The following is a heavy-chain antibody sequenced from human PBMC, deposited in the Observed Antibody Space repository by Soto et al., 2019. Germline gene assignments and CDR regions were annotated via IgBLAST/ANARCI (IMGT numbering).Heavy chain of an antibody. Sequence: SETLSLTCTVSGGSVSSGSYYWSWIRQPPGKGLEWIGYIYYSGSTNYNPSLKSRVTISVDTSKNQFSLKLSSVTAADTAVYYCARELIPYYYDSSGYYYRNDAFDIWGQGTMVTVSS. CDR1: GGSVSSGSYY. V-gene: IGHV4-61*01. D-gene: IGHD3-22*01. CDR2: IYYSGST. CDR3: ARELIPYYYDSSGYYYRNDAFDI. J-gene: IGHJ3*02.